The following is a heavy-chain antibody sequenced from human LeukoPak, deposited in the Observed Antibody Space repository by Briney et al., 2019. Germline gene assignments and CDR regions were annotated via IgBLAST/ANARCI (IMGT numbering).Heavy chain of an antibody. V-gene: IGHV4-39*01. J-gene: IGHJ4*02. CDR1: GGSISSSSYY. CDR3: ARHLVFVVVPAAIDY. D-gene: IGHD2-2*02. CDR2: IYYSGST. Sequence: TSSETLSLTCTVSGGSISSSSYYWGWIRQPPGKGLEWIGSIYYSGSTYYNPSLKSRVTISVDTSKNQFSLKLSSVTAADTAVYYCARHLVFVVVPAAIDYWGQGTLVTVSS.